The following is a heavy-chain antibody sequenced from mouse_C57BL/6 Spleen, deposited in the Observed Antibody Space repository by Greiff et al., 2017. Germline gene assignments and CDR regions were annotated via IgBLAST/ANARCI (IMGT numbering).Heavy chain of an antibody. D-gene: IGHD1-1*01. J-gene: IGHJ2*01. CDR3: ARGDYGSSLDY. CDR1: GYTFTSYW. Sequence: QVQLQQPGAELVKPGASVKMSCKASGYTFTSYWITWVKQRPGQGLEWIGDIYPGSGSPNYNEKFKSKATLTVDTSSSTAYMQLSSLTSEDSAVYYCARGDYGSSLDYWGQGTTLTVSS. CDR2: IYPGSGSP. V-gene: IGHV1-55*01.